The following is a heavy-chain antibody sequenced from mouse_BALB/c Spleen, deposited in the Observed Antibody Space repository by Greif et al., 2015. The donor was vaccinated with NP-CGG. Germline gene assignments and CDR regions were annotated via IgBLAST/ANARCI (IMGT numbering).Heavy chain of an antibody. J-gene: IGHJ3*01. V-gene: IGHV5-17*02. D-gene: IGHD2-1*01. CDR3: ASSWLWYTWFAY. CDR1: GFTFSSFG. Sequence: EVHLVESGGGLVQPGGSRKLSCAASGFTFSSFGMHWVRQAPEKGLEWVAYISSGSSTIYYADTVKGRFTISRDNPKNTLFLQMTSLRSEDTAMYYCASSWLWYTWFAYWGQGTLVTVSA. CDR2: ISSGSSTI.